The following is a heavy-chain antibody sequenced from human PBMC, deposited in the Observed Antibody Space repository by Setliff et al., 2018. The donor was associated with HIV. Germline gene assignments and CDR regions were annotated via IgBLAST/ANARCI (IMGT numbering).Heavy chain of an antibody. V-gene: IGHV3-21*01. Sequence: PGGSLRLSCAASGFSFSNYAMKWVRQTPGKGLEWVSSISTSSTYIYYADSVKGRFTISRDNAKNSLYLQMNSLRADDTAVYYCARDALIVVVPAAIGFDPWGQGTLVTVSS. CDR2: ISTSSTYI. CDR3: ARDALIVVVPAAIGFDP. J-gene: IGHJ5*02. D-gene: IGHD2-2*02. CDR1: GFSFSNYA.